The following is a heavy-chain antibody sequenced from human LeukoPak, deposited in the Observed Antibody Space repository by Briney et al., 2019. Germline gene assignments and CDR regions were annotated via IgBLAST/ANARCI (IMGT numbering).Heavy chain of an antibody. J-gene: IGHJ4*02. V-gene: IGHV3-48*01. Sequence: GGSLRLSCAASGLTFSSNNINWVRQAPGKGLEWVSSISSSGTTIYYADSVTGRFTVSRDNAKNSLFLQMNSLRPEDTAVYYCASSGSYGLDYWGQGTLVTVSS. D-gene: IGHD1-26*01. CDR1: GLTFSSNN. CDR2: ISSSGTTI. CDR3: ASSGSYGLDY.